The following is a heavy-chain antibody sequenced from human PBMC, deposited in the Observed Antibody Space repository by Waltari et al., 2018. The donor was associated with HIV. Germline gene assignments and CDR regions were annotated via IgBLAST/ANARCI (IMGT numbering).Heavy chain of an antibody. CDR2: ISRDGSSK. CDR3: AREGIVAAPFDF. CDR1: GFIFRDFA. Sequence: QVQLVESGRGLVQPGGSLRLSCAASGFIFRDFAIHWVRQVPGKGLEWVAVISRDGSSKYYADSVQGRFTISRDNSKNSLHLHMNSLRPKDTAVYYCAREGIVAAPFDFWGLGTLVTVSS. J-gene: IGHJ4*02. D-gene: IGHD2-15*01. V-gene: IGHV3-30*01.